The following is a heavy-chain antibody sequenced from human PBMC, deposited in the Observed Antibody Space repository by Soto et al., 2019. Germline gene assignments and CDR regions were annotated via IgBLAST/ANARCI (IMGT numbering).Heavy chain of an antibody. CDR1: GGTFSSYA. D-gene: IGHD6-6*01. CDR2: TIPIFGTA. V-gene: IGHV1-69*01. J-gene: IGHJ6*02. CDR3: ARIGIAARPHYYYYYGMDV. Sequence: QVQLVQSGAEVKKPGSSVKVSCKASGGTFSSYAISWVRQAPGQGLEWMGGTIPIFGTANYAQKFQGRVTITADESTSTAYMELSSLRSEDTAVYYCARIGIAARPHYYYYYGMDVWGQGTTVTVSS.